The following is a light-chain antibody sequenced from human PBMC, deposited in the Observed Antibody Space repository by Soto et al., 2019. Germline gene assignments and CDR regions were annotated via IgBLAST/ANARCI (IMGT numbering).Light chain of an antibody. CDR3: QQYNNWPPIT. CDR2: GAS. Sequence: EIVMTQSPATLSVSTGERATLSCRASQTVSSTLAWYQQKPGQAPRLLIYGASTRATGIPARFSGSGSGTEFTLTISSLQSEDFAVYYCQQYNNWPPITFGQGTRLEIK. V-gene: IGKV3-15*01. J-gene: IGKJ5*01. CDR1: QTVSST.